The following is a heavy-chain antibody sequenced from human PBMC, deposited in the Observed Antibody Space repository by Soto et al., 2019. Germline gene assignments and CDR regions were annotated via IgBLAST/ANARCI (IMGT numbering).Heavy chain of an antibody. CDR2: INPNSGDT. D-gene: IGHD6-19*01. CDR1: GYIFSDYY. CDR3: VRGRAVAGINDEAFDL. Sequence: GASVKVSCKASGYIFSDYYMHWVRQAPGQGLECMGWINPNSGDTIYAQKFQGRVTVTGDPSISTAYMELSRLTSDDTAVYYCVRGRAVAGINDEAFDLWGQGTMVTV. V-gene: IGHV1-2*02. J-gene: IGHJ3*01.